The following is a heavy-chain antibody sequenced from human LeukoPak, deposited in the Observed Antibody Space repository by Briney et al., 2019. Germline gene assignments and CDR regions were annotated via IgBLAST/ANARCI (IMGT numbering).Heavy chain of an antibody. J-gene: IGHJ1*01. V-gene: IGHV3-30*18. CDR3: AKDGQWLVPEAEYFQH. CDR1: GFTFSSYG. CDR2: ISCDGSNK. D-gene: IGHD6-19*01. Sequence: PGRSLRLSCAASGFTFSSYGMHWVRQAPGKGLEWVAVISCDGSNKYYADSVKGRFTISRDNSKNTLYLQMNSLRAEDTAVYYCAKDGQWLVPEAEYFQHWGQGTLVTVSS.